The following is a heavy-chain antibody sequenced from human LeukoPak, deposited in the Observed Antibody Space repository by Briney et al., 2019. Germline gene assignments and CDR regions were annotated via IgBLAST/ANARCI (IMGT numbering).Heavy chain of an antibody. J-gene: IGHJ5*02. CDR2: INPNSGGT. V-gene: IGHV1-2*02. Sequence: GASVKVSCKASGYTFTGYYMHWVRQAPGQGLEWMGWINPNSGGTNYAQKFQGRVTMTRDTSISTAYMELSRLRSDDTAVYYCARKFFEDYYGSGSYYPWFDPWGQGTLVTVSS. D-gene: IGHD3-10*01. CDR1: GYTFTGYY. CDR3: ARKFFEDYYGSGSYYPWFDP.